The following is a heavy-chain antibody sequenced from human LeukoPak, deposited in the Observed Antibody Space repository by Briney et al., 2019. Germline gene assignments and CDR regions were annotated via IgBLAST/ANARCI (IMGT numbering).Heavy chain of an antibody. J-gene: IGHJ4*02. CDR3: ARPAVAGLRAGGYDY. D-gene: IGHD6-19*01. CDR2: ISGSGTTI. CDR1: GFTFGDYF. V-gene: IGHV3-11*04. Sequence: PGGSLRLSCAASGFTFGDYFMNWLRQTPGKGLEWISYISGSGTTIHYVDSVKGRFTISRDNAKNTLYLQMNSLRVEDMAVYYCARPAVAGLRAGGYDYWGQGTLVTVSS.